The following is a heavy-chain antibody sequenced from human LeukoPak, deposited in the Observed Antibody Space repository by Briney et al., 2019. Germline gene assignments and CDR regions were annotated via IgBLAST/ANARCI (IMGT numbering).Heavy chain of an antibody. CDR2: ISVSVGST. D-gene: IGHD3-3*01. Sequence: GRSLRLSCAASGLTFSSHAMSWVRQAPGKGLECVSGISVSVGSTYYADSVKGRFTISRDNSKNTLYVQMTSLRAEYTAVYYCAKGRAWIDYWGQGTLVIVSS. V-gene: IGHV3-23*01. CDR3: AKGRAWIDY. CDR1: GLTFSSHA. J-gene: IGHJ4*02.